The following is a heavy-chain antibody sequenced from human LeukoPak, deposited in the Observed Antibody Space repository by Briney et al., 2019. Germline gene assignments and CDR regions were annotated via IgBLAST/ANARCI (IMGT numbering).Heavy chain of an antibody. D-gene: IGHD4-17*01. CDR2: ISWNSGSI. Sequence: GGSLRLSCAASGFTFDDYAMHWVRHAPGKGLEWVSGISWNSGSIGYADSVKGRFTISRDNAKNSLYLQMNSLRAEDTALYYCAKDMTGDYAYYYYGMDVWGQGTTVTVSS. CDR3: AKDMTGDYAYYYYGMDV. V-gene: IGHV3-9*01. CDR1: GFTFDDYA. J-gene: IGHJ6*02.